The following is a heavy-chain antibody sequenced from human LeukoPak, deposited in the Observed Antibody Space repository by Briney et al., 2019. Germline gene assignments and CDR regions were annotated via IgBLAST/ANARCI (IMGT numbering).Heavy chain of an antibody. D-gene: IGHD5-24*01. CDR2: FDPLSGGT. Sequence: GASVKVSCKVPGYTFTELSMHWVRQAPGKGLEWMGGFDPLSGGTMYAQNFQGRLTMTEDTSTDTASMELSSLRSEDTAVYYCTADISGFFESLGDGVLGYWGQGTLVTVSS. V-gene: IGHV1-24*01. CDR3: TADISGFFESLGDGVLGY. CDR1: GYTFTELS. J-gene: IGHJ4*02.